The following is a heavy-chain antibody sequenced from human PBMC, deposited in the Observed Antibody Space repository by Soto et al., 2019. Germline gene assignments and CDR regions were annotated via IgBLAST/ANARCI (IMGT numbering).Heavy chain of an antibody. CDR3: AKGSAAGVPYYFDY. CDR1: GFTFSSFA. V-gene: IGHV3-23*01. J-gene: IGHJ4*02. D-gene: IGHD6-13*01. CDR2: ISGGGGST. Sequence: EVQLLESGGGVVQPGGSLRLSCAASGFTFSSFAMSWVRQAPGEGLEWVSAISGGGGSTYYADSVKGRFTISSDNSKNMVYLQMNSLRAEDTAGYYCAKGSAAGVPYYFDYWGQGTLVTVSS.